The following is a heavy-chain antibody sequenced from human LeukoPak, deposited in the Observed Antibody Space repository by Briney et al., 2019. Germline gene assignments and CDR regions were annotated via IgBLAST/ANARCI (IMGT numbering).Heavy chain of an antibody. V-gene: IGHV1-69*04. D-gene: IGHD2-21*02. CDR2: IIPIFGIA. J-gene: IGHJ6*02. CDR1: GGTFSSYA. CDR3: ATRKCGGDCYSAYCYGMDV. Sequence: ASVKVSCKASGGTFSSYAISWVRQAPGQGLEWMGRIIPIFGIANYAQKFQGRVTITADKSTSTAYMELSSLRSEDTAVYYCATRKCGGDCYSAYCYGMDVWGQGTTVTVSS.